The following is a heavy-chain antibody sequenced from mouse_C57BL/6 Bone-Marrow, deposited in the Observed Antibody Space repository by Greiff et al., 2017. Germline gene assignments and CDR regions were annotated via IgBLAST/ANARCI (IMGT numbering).Heavy chain of an antibody. Sequence: QVQLQQSGAELVMPGASVKLSCKASGYTFTSYWMHWVKQRPGQGLEWIGEIDPADSYTNYNQKFKGKSTLTVDKSSSTAYMQLSSLTSEDSAVYYCAREPCFDYWGQGTTLTVSS. V-gene: IGHV1-69*01. D-gene: IGHD6-1*01. CDR2: IDPADSYT. CDR1: GYTFTSYW. CDR3: AREPCFDY. J-gene: IGHJ2*01.